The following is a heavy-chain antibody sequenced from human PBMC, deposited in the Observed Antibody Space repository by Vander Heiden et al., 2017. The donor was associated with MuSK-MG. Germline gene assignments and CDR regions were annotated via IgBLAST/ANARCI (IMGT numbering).Heavy chain of an antibody. CDR1: REPVSGHF. CDR2: INHSGRT. D-gene: IGHD1-20*01. J-gene: IGHJ6*03. V-gene: IGHV4-34*01. CDR3: ATTEHDTVYSYNHNMDV. Sequence: QVQLQQWGAGVLKPSETLTLTCAVYREPVSGHFWHWIRQAPGKGLEWIGEINHSGRTNYNPSLRGRVTISVDMSKMQFSLTLTSVTAADTAEYYCATTEHDTVYSYNHNMDVWGEGTPVTVSS.